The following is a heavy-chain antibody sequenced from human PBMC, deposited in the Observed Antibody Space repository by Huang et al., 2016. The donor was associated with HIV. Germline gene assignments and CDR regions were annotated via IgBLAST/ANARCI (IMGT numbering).Heavy chain of an antibody. V-gene: IGHV3-30-3*01. CDR2: ISNDGSNN. Sequence: QVQLVESGGGVVQPGRSLRLSCAASGFPFNNHAMHWVRQAPGKWLDWVAVISNDGSNNYYADSVKDRFTISRDSSKSTLFLHMTSLRTEDTAVYYCARAKDTWDAYDIWGQGTMVIVSS. D-gene: IGHD5-18*01. J-gene: IGHJ3*02. CDR1: GFPFNNHA. CDR3: ARAKDTWDAYDI.